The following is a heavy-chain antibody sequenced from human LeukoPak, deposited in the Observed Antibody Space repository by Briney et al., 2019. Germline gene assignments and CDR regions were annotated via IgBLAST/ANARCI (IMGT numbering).Heavy chain of an antibody. V-gene: IGHV4-31*03. CDR1: GGSINSGTYY. J-gene: IGHJ5*02. D-gene: IGHD3-22*01. Sequence: PSETLSLTCTVSGGSINSGTYYWSWIRQHPGKGPEWIGYIYRSGSTYYTPSLKSRITISLDTSKNQFSLKLTSVTAADTAVYYCARGLYYYETGGQNYFDPWGQGTLVIVSS. CDR2: IYRSGST. CDR3: ARGLYYYETGGQNYFDP.